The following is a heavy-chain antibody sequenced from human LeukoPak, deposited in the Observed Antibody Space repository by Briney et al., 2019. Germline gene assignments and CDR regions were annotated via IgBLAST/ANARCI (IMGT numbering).Heavy chain of an antibody. D-gene: IGHD3-10*01. CDR3: ANLLTIEFDY. Sequence: GGSLRLSCAASGFTFSSYGMHWVRQAPGKGLEWVAFIRYDGSNKYYADSVKGRFTISRDDSKNTLYLQMNSLRAEDTAVYYCANLLTIEFDYWGQGTLVTVSS. CDR1: GFTFSSYG. J-gene: IGHJ4*02. V-gene: IGHV3-30*02. CDR2: IRYDGSNK.